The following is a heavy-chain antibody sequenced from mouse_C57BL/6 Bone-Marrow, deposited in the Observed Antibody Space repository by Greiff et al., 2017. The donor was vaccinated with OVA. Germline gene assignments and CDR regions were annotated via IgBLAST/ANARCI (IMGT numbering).Heavy chain of an antibody. Sequence: QVHVKQPGAELVKPGASVKLSCKASGYTFTSYWMHWVKQRPGQGLEWIGMIHPNSGSTNYNEKFKSKATLTVDKSSSTAYMQLSSLTSEDSAVYYCARVIYYDFAYWGQGTLVTVSA. CDR3: ARVIYYDFAY. D-gene: IGHD2-4*01. CDR2: IHPNSGST. J-gene: IGHJ3*01. V-gene: IGHV1-64*01. CDR1: GYTFTSYW.